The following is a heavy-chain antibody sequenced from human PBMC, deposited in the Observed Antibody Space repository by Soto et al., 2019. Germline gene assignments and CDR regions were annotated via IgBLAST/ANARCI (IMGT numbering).Heavy chain of an antibody. J-gene: IGHJ4*02. D-gene: IGHD6-19*01. CDR1: WDGVSSNTAA. Sequence: SKTLSRACAFFWDGVSSNTAAWNWIRSSPSRGLEWLGRTYYRSNWRHDYAVSVKSRITVNPDTSKNHFSLQLNSVTPDDTAVYYCARGVAGSSFDLWAPGTLFMLSS. CDR2: TYYRSNWRH. V-gene: IGHV6-1*01. CDR3: ARGVAGSSFDL.